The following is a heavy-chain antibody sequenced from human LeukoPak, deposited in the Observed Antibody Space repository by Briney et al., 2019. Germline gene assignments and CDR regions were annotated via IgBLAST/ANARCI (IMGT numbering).Heavy chain of an antibody. Sequence: GGSLRLSCAASGFTFSSYWMTWVRQAPEKGLEWVANINQDGSEKYYVDSVKGRFTISRDNAKNSLYLQVNSLRAEDTAVYYCGRQGGLRGQGTLVTVSS. CDR3: GRQGGL. D-gene: IGHD1-26*01. V-gene: IGHV3-7*05. CDR2: INQDGSEK. CDR1: GFTFSSYW. J-gene: IGHJ4*02.